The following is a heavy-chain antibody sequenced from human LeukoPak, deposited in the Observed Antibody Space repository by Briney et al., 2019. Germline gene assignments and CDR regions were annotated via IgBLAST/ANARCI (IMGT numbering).Heavy chain of an antibody. D-gene: IGHD1-26*01. CDR2: ISGSGGNT. Sequence: PGGSLGLSCAASGFTVSSTYMSWVRQAPGKGLEWVSAISGSGGNTYYADSVKGRFTISRDNSKNTLYLQMNSLRAEDTAVYYCAKDRGSYAEYFQHWGQGTLVTVSS. V-gene: IGHV3-23*01. CDR3: AKDRGSYAEYFQH. J-gene: IGHJ1*01. CDR1: GFTVSSTY.